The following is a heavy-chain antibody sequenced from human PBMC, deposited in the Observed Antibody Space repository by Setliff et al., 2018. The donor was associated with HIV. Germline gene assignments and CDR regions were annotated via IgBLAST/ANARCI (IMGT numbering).Heavy chain of an antibody. CDR3: ARDRRDGLYYHGMDV. CDR2: IIPILGIA. V-gene: IGHV1-69*10. CDR1: GGTFSSYA. J-gene: IGHJ6*02. D-gene: IGHD5-12*01. Sequence: GASVKVSCKASGGTFSSYAISWVRQAPGQGLEWMGGIIPILGIANYAQKFQGRVTMTRDMSTSTVYMELSSLRSEDTAVYYCARDRRDGLYYHGMDVWGQGTTVTVSS.